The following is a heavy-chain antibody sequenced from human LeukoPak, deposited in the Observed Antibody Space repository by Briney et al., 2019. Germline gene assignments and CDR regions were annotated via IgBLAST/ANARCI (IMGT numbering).Heavy chain of an antibody. J-gene: IGHJ4*02. V-gene: IGHV1-2*06. Sequence: ASVKVSCKASGYTFTGYYMQWVRQAPGQGLEWMGRINPNSGGTNYAQKLQGRVTMTRDTSISTAYMELSRLRSDDTAVYYCARALKGIAAAKLGLAYWGQGTLVTVSS. CDR3: ARALKGIAAAKLGLAY. CDR1: GYTFTGYY. D-gene: IGHD6-13*01. CDR2: INPNSGGT.